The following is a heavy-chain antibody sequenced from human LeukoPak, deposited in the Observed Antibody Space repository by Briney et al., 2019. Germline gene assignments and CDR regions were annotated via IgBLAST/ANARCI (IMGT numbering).Heavy chain of an antibody. V-gene: IGHV3-30*18. CDR1: GFTFSGYG. CDR2: ISYDGSSK. D-gene: IGHD4-17*01. J-gene: IGHJ4*02. Sequence: GGSLRLSCAASGFTFSGYGMHWVRQAPGRGLEWLAIISYDGSSKNYADSVKGRFTISRDNSKNTVYLQMNGLRPEDTAVYYCAKDTVTLNFDCWGQGTLVTVSS. CDR3: AKDTVTLNFDC.